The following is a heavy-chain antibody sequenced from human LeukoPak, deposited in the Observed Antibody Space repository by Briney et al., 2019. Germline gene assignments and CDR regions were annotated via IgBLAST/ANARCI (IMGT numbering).Heavy chain of an antibody. D-gene: IGHD6-19*01. CDR1: GFTVSCNY. CDR2: IYSGGST. J-gene: IGHJ4*02. Sequence: PGGSLRLSCAASGFTVSCNYMSWVRQAPGKGLEWVSVIYSGGSTYYADSVKGRFTISRDNSENTLYLQMNSLRAEDTAVYYCARGAVAGYIAYWGQGTLVTVSS. V-gene: IGHV3-53*01. CDR3: ARGAVAGYIAY.